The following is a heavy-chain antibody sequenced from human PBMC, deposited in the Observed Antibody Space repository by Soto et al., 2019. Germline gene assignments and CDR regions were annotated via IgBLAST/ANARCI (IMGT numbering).Heavy chain of an antibody. CDR2: ISAYSGNT. V-gene: IGHV1-18*01. J-gene: IGHJ3*02. Sequence: GASVKVSCKASGYTFTSYGISCLRQDPGQGLEWMGWISAYSGNTNYAQKLQGRVTMTTDTSTSTAYMELRSLRSDDTAVYYCARDAYYYDSSGYDLWAVSTPNDAFDIWGQGTMVTVSS. CDR3: ARDAYYYDSSGYDLWAVSTPNDAFDI. D-gene: IGHD3-22*01. CDR1: GYTFTSYG.